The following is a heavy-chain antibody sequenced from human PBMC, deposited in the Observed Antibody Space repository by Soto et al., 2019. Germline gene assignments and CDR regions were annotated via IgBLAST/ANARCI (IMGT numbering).Heavy chain of an antibody. CDR1: GFSLSNARMG. CDR2: IFSNDKK. D-gene: IGHD6-13*01. V-gene: IGHV2-26*01. J-gene: IGHJ4*02. Sequence: QVTLKESGPALVKPTETLTLTCTVSGFSLSNARMGVSWIRQPPGKALEWLAHIFSNDKKSYSTSLKSRLTISKDTSKSQVVLTMTNMDPVDTATYYCARTYSSSWSYFDYWGQGALVTVSS. CDR3: ARTYSSSWSYFDY.